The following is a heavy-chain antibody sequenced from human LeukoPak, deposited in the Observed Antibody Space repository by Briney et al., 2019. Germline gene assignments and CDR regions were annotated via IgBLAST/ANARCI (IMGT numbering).Heavy chain of an antibody. D-gene: IGHD1-26*01. CDR1: GFTFGDYA. Sequence: PGRSLRLSCTASGFTFGDYALSWVRQAPGKGLEWVGLIRSKAYGGTAEYAASVQGRFTISRDDSKSIADLQMNSLKTEDTAVYYCARVDVGSTYFDYWGQGTLVTVSS. CDR2: IRSKAYGGTA. J-gene: IGHJ4*02. V-gene: IGHV3-49*04. CDR3: ARVDVGSTYFDY.